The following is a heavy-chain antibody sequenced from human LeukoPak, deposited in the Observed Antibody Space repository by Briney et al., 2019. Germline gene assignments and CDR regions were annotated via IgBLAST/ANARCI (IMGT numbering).Heavy chain of an antibody. J-gene: IGHJ4*02. CDR3: AKLGAAAGRNWYVY. D-gene: IGHD6-13*01. Sequence: GGSLRLSCAASGFTFSSYSMNWVRQAPGKGLEWVSAISGSGGSTYYADSVKGRFTISRDNSKNTLYLQMNSLRAEDTAVYYCAKLGAAAGRNWYVYWGQGTLVTVSS. V-gene: IGHV3-23*01. CDR1: GFTFSSYS. CDR2: ISGSGGST.